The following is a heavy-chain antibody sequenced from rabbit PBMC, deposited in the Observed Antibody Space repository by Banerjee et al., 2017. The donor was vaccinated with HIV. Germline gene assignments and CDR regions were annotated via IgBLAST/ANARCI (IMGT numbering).Heavy chain of an antibody. D-gene: IGHD6-1*01. CDR2: IYTGDGYT. CDR1: GFDFSSNA. J-gene: IGHJ3*01. Sequence: EESGGDLVQPEGSLTLTCTASGFDFSSNAMCWVRQAPGKGLELIACIYTGDGYTYYASWAKGRFTLSRENNQNTVSLQMTSLTAADTATYFCARDAAGSDYGLTRLNLWGQGTLVTVS. V-gene: IGHV1S47*01. CDR3: ARDAAGSDYGLTRLNL.